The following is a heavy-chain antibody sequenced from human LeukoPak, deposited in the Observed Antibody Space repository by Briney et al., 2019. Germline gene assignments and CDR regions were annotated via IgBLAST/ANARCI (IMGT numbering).Heavy chain of an antibody. CDR1: GFTFNTHW. J-gene: IGHJ3*01. V-gene: IGHV3-74*01. CDR3: ASGNALDF. Sequence: GGSLRLSCAASGFTFNTHWIHWVRQAPGKGLVWVSRINPDGGNPIYADSVKGRFTISRDNAKNSLYLQMNSLRAEDTAVYYCASGNALDFWGQGTMVTVSS. CDR2: INPDGGNP.